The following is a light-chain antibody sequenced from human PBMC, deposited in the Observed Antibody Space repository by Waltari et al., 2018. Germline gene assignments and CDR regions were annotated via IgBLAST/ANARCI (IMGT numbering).Light chain of an antibody. J-gene: IGKJ1*01. CDR2: EAS. CDR1: QGVSTY. CDR3: QQFHDYPWT. Sequence: IQLTQSQSSLSASVGDTITITGRASQGVSTYLAWLQQKPGRAPKVLIFEASTLQSGVPSRFSGRGSGTDFTLTISSLQPEDFATYYCQQFHDYPWTFGQGTKVEIK. V-gene: IGKV1-9*01.